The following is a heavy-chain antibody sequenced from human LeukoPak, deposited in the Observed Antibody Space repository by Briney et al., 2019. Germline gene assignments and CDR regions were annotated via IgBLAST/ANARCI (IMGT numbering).Heavy chain of an antibody. Sequence: ASVKVSCKASGYTFTGYYMHWVRQAPGQGLEWMGWINPNSGGTNYAQKFQGWVTMTRDTSISTAYMELSRLRSDGTAVYYCARDLGYCSSTSCYGWFDPWGQGTLVTVSS. CDR1: GYTFTGYY. J-gene: IGHJ5*02. D-gene: IGHD2-2*01. V-gene: IGHV1-2*04. CDR3: ARDLGYCSSTSCYGWFDP. CDR2: INPNSGGT.